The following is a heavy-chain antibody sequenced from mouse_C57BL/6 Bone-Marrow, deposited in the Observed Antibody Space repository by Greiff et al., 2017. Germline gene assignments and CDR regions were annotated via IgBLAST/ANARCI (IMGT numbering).Heavy chain of an antibody. CDR2: INPNNGGT. J-gene: IGHJ4*01. Sequence: EVQLQQSGPELVKPGASVTMSCKASGYTFTDYNMHWVKQSHGKSLEWIGYINPNNGGTSYNQKFKCKATLPVNKSYSTAYMELRSLTSEAATVYYCARLLRYAMDYGGQGTSVTVSS. V-gene: IGHV1-22*01. CDR1: GYTFTDYN. CDR3: ARLLRYAMDY. D-gene: IGHD2-1*01.